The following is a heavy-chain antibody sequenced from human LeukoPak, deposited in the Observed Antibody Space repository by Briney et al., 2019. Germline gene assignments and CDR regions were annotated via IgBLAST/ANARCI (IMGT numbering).Heavy chain of an antibody. CDR3: ARGRPRPKRSFDY. J-gene: IGHJ4*02. V-gene: IGHV4-34*01. CDR2: INHSGST. Sequence: SETLSLTCAVYGGSFSGYYWSWIRQPPGKGLEWIGEINHSGSTNYNTSLKSRVTISVDTSKNQFTLKLSSVTAADTAVYYCARGRPRPKRSFDYWGQGTLVTVSS. CDR1: GGSFSGYY.